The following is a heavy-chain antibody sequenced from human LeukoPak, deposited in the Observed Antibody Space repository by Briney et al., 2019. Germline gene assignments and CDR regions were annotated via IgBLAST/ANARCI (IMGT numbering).Heavy chain of an antibody. CDR1: GYTFTGYY. J-gene: IGHJ4*02. CDR3: ARRYYDNSGHSYGYYFDY. D-gene: IGHD3-22*01. CDR2: INPRGGST. V-gene: IGHV1-46*01. Sequence: ASVKVSCKASGYTFTGYYMHWVRQAPGQGLEWMGIINPRGGSTIYAQDFQGRVTLTRDTSTSTVYMELSSLRSEDTAVYYCARRYYDNSGHSYGYYFDYWGQGTLVTVSS.